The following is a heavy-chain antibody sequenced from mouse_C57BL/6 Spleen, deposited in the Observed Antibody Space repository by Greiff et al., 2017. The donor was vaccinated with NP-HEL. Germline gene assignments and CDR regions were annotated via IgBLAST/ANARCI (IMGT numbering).Heavy chain of an antibody. CDR1: GYAFSSSW. Sequence: QVQLQQSGPELVKPGASVKISCKASGYAFSSSWMNWVKQRPGKGLEWIGRIYPGDGDTNYNGKFKGKATLTADKSSSTAYMQLSSLTSEDSAVYFCARADYDYDDAMDYWGQGTSVTVSS. V-gene: IGHV1-82*01. J-gene: IGHJ4*01. CDR3: ARADYDYDDAMDY. CDR2: IYPGDGDT. D-gene: IGHD2-4*01.